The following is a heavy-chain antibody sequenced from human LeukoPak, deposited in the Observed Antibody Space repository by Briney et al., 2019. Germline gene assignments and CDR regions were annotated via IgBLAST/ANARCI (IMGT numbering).Heavy chain of an antibody. CDR3: ARAGIAWNPADY. Sequence: PSGTLSLTCTVSGGSISTNNWWTWVRQPPGMALEWIGEVSRSGSTNYNPSLKSRVTLSLDEAKNHVSLQLTSLTAADTAVYYCARAGIAWNPADYWGQGTLVTVSS. CDR2: VSRSGST. CDR1: GGSISTNNW. V-gene: IGHV4-4*02. D-gene: IGHD1-1*01. J-gene: IGHJ4*02.